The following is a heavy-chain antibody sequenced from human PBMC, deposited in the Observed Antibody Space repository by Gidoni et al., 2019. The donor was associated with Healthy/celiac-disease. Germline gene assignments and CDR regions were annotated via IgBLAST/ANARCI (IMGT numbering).Heavy chain of an antibody. CDR3: ASPRARWLQIGAFDI. J-gene: IGHJ3*02. CDR2: ISYDGSNK. D-gene: IGHD5-12*01. V-gene: IGHV3-30*01. Sequence: QVQLVESGGGVVQPGRSLRLSCAASGFTFSSYAMHWVRQAPGKGLEWVAVISYDGSNKYYADSVKGRFTISRDNSKNTLYLQMNSLRAEDTAVYYCASPRARWLQIGAFDIWGQGTMVTVSS. CDR1: GFTFSSYA.